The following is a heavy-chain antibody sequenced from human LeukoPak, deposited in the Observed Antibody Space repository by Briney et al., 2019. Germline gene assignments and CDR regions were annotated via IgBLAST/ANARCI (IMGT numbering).Heavy chain of an antibody. CDR1: GFTFSSYG. CDR2: IWHDGSNK. J-gene: IGHJ4*02. CDR3: AKDGGSGSYSFDY. Sequence: PGGTLRLSCAASGFTFSSYGMHWVRQAPGKGLEWVAFIWHDGSNKYYADSVKGRFTISRDNSKNTLYLQMNSLRAEDTAVYYCAKDGGSGSYSFDYWGQGTLVTVSS. V-gene: IGHV3-30*02. D-gene: IGHD1-26*01.